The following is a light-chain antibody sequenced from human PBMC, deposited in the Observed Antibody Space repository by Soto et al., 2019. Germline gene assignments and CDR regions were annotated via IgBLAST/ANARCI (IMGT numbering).Light chain of an antibody. CDR2: GAS. CDR3: QKYNNSPHT. CDR1: QDLSSY. Sequence: MEMTQSPASLSVSLGDRATITCRASQDLSSYLAWYQQQPGQAPRLLIYGASTRPSGIPARFSGSGSGADFTLTISSLQPEDVAIYYCQKYNNSPHTFGQGTKLEIK. J-gene: IGKJ2*01. V-gene: IGKV1-27*01.